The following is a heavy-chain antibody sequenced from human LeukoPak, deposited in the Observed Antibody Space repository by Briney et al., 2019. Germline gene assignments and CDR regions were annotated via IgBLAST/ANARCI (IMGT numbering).Heavy chain of an antibody. Sequence: SETLSLTCAVYGGSFSGYYWSWIRQPPGKGLEWIGEINHSGSTNYNPSLKSRVTISVDTSKNQFSLKLSSVTAADTAVYYCARGLGMIVVVGPTIFDYWGQGTLVTVSS. D-gene: IGHD3-22*01. V-gene: IGHV4-34*01. CDR1: GGSFSGYY. J-gene: IGHJ4*02. CDR3: ARGLGMIVVVGPTIFDY. CDR2: INHSGST.